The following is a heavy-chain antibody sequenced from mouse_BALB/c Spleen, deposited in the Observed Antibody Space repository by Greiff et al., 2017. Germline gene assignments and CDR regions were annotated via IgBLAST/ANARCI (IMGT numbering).Heavy chain of an antibody. D-gene: IGHD2-3*01. J-gene: IGHJ4*01. CDR3: ARGGGIYDGYYGAMDY. Sequence: EVKVEESGGGLVKPGGSLKLSCAASGFTFSSYAMSWVRQTPEKRLEWVASISSGGSTYYPDSVKGRFTISRDNARNILYLQMSSLRSEDTAMYYCARGGGIYDGYYGAMDYWGQGTSVTVSS. CDR2: ISSGGST. CDR1: GFTFSSYA. V-gene: IGHV5-6-5*01.